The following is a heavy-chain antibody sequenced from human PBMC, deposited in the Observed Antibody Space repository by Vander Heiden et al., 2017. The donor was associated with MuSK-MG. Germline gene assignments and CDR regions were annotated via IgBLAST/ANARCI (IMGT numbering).Heavy chain of an antibody. J-gene: IGHJ6*03. CDR3: ARATIFGEKPMDV. Sequence: EVQLVESGGGLVQPGGSLRLSCAASGFTVSSNYMSWVRQAPGKGLEWVSVIYSGGSTYYADSVKGRFTISRDNSKNTLYLQINSLRAEDTAVYYCARATIFGEKPMDVWGKGTTVTVSS. CDR1: GFTVSSNY. CDR2: IYSGGST. D-gene: IGHD3-3*01. V-gene: IGHV3-53*04.